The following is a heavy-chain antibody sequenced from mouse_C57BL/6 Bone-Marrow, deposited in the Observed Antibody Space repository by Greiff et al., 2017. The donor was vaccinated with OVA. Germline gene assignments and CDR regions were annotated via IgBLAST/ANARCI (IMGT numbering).Heavy chain of an antibody. J-gene: IGHJ1*03. Sequence: VQLQQSGPELVKPGASVKIPCKASGYTFTDYNMDWVKQSHGKSLEWIGDIHPNDGGTIYNQKFKGKATLTVDKSASTAYMELRSLTSEETAVSYFARRLRSYFDVWGTGTTVTVSS. CDR1: GYTFTDYN. D-gene: IGHD1-1*01. CDR2: IHPNDGGT. CDR3: ARRLRSYFDV. V-gene: IGHV1-18*01.